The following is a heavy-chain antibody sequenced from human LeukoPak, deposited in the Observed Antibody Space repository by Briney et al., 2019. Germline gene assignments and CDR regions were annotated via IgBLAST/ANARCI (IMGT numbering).Heavy chain of an antibody. D-gene: IGHD5-12*01. CDR1: GYTFTDYY. Sequence: ASLKVSCKASGYTFTDYYIHWVRQAPGQGLEWMGWISPHSGGTNYAQKFQGRVTMTRDTSISTAYMELSRLRSDDTAVYYCARDHPYSGYPNWFDPWGQGTLVTVSS. CDR3: ARDHPYSGYPNWFDP. J-gene: IGHJ5*02. CDR2: ISPHSGGT. V-gene: IGHV1-2*02.